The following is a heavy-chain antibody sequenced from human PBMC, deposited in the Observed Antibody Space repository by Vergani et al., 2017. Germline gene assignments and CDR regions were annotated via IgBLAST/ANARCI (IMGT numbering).Heavy chain of an antibody. CDR1: GGTFSSYT. Sequence: QVQLVQSGAEVKKPGSSVKVSCKASGGTFSSYTISWVRQAPGQGLEWMGRIIPILGIANYAQKFQGRVTITADKSTSTAYMELSSLRSEDTAVYYCARGGYGSGGYYRPAYYDYGMDVWGQGTTVTVSS. CDR3: ARGGYGSGGYYRPAYYDYGMDV. V-gene: IGHV1-69*02. D-gene: IGHD3-10*01. CDR2: IIPILGIA. J-gene: IGHJ6*02.